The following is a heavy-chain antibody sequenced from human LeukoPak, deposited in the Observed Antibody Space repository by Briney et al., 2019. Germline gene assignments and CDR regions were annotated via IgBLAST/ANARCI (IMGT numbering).Heavy chain of an antibody. CDR1: GFTFSSYA. Sequence: GGSLRFSCAASGFTFSSYAMSWVRQAPGKGLEWVSAISGSGGSTYYADSVKGRFTISRDNSKNTLYLQMNSLRAEDTAVYYCAKVGATIGAYYYYGMDVWGQGTTVTVSS. D-gene: IGHD5-12*01. CDR3: AKVGATIGAYYYYGMDV. V-gene: IGHV3-23*01. CDR2: ISGSGGST. J-gene: IGHJ6*02.